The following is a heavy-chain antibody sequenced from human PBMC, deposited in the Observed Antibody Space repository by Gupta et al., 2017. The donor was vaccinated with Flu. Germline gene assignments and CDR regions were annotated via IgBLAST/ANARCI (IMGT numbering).Heavy chain of an antibody. D-gene: IGHD3-22*01. CDR2: IIPIFGTA. V-gene: IGHV1-69*06. CDR3: AHNYREDSSGYPEGGGAFDI. Sequence: GLEWMGGIIPIFGTANYAQKFQGRVTITADKSTSTAYMELSSLRSEDTAVYYCAHNYREDSSGYPEGGGAFDIWGQGTMVTVSS. J-gene: IGHJ3*02.